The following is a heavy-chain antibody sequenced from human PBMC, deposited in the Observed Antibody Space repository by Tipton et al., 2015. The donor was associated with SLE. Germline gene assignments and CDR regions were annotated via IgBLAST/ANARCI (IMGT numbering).Heavy chain of an antibody. Sequence: SLRLSCAASGFTFSSYAMSWVRQAPGKGLEWVSAISGSGGSTYYADSVKGRFTISRDNSKNTLYLQMNSLRADDTAVYYCARAWGHSSSWGDYWGQGTLVTVSS. J-gene: IGHJ4*02. CDR1: GFTFSSYA. CDR3: ARAWGHSSSWGDY. V-gene: IGHV3-23*01. D-gene: IGHD6-13*01. CDR2: ISGSGGST.